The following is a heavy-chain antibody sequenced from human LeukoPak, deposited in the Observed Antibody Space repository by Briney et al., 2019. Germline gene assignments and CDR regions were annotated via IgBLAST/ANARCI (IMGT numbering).Heavy chain of an antibody. CDR2: IYHSGST. CDR1: GGSVSSSNW. CDR3: ARGIRYFDWLLDY. Sequence: SETLSLTCAVSGGSVSSSNWWSWVRQPPGKGLEWIGEIYHSGSTNYNPSLKSRVTISADKSKNQFSLKLSSVTAADTAVYYCARGIRYFDWLLDYWGQGTLVTVSS. D-gene: IGHD3-9*01. J-gene: IGHJ4*02. V-gene: IGHV4-4*02.